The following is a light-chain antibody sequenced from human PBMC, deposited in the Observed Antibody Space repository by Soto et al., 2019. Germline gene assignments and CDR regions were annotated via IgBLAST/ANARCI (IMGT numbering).Light chain of an antibody. CDR2: GTS. J-gene: IGKJ1*01. V-gene: IGKV3-20*01. Sequence: ELALTQSPGNLSLSPGARATLSCRASQGTLSTILAWYQQKPGQPPTLLMYGTSNRATGIPDRFSGSGSGTDFTLTISRLETEDFAIYYCQQYGSSPPWTFGQGTKLDIK. CDR1: QGTLSTI. CDR3: QQYGSSPPWT.